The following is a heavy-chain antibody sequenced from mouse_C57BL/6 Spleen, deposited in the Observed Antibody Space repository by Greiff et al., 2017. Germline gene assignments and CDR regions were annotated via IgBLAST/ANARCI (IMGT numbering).Heavy chain of an antibody. CDR2: ISSGSSTI. V-gene: IGHV5-17*01. Sequence: EVMLVESGGGLVKPGGSLKLSCAASGFTFSDYGMHWVRQAPEQGLEWVAYISSGSSTIYYADTVKGRFTISRDNAKNTLCLQMTSLRSEDTAMYYCARVYDYPWFAYWGQGTLVTVSA. CDR3: ARVYDYPWFAY. CDR1: GFTFSDYG. J-gene: IGHJ3*01. D-gene: IGHD2-4*01.